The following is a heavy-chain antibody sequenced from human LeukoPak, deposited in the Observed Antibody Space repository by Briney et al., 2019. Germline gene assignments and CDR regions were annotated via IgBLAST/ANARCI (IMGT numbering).Heavy chain of an antibody. Sequence: PGGSLRLSCAASGFTFSDYSMSWVRQSPGKGLEWLSYISSGSGTIHYADSVKGRFTVSRDNAKNSLYLQMSSLRAEDTAVYRCARVALGYQTYHFDYWGQGTLVTVSS. CDR2: ISSGSGTI. V-gene: IGHV3-48*01. CDR1: GFTFSDYS. J-gene: IGHJ4*02. CDR3: ARVALGYQTYHFDY. D-gene: IGHD3-16*01.